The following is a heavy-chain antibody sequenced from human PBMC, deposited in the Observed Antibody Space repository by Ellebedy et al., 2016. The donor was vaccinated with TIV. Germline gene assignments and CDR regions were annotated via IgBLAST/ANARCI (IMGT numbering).Heavy chain of an antibody. J-gene: IGHJ4*02. V-gene: IGHV3-23*01. CDR2: ISSDGTGT. CDR3: AKGSSSGFTYDRVGFEY. D-gene: IGHD3-22*01. CDR1: GFTFSSFA. Sequence: GGSLRLSCAASGFTFSSFAMHWVRQAPGKGLEWLSVISSDGTGTDHADSVKGRFTITRDNSKNTPYLQMNRLRTEDTAVYFCAKGSSSGFTYDRVGFEYWGQGALVTVSS.